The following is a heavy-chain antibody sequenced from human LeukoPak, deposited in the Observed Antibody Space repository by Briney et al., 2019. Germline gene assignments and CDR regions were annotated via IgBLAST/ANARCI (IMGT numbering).Heavy chain of an antibody. CDR2: ISSSSSYI. CDR1: GFTFSSYS. CDR3: AREDCSSTSCRKDYYYYYMDV. D-gene: IGHD2-2*01. V-gene: IGHV3-21*01. J-gene: IGHJ6*03. Sequence: GGSLRLSCAASGFTFSSYSMNWVRQAPGKGREWVSSISSSSSYIYYADSVKGRFTISRDNAKTSLYLKMNSLRAEDTAVYYCAREDCSSTSCRKDYYYYYMDVWGKGTTVTVSS.